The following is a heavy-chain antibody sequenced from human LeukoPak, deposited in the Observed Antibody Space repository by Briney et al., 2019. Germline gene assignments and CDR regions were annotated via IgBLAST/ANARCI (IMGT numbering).Heavy chain of an antibody. D-gene: IGHD6-6*01. V-gene: IGHV3-7*01. Sequence: GGSLRPSCAASGFAFSDHWMIWVRQAPGKGLEWVANINQDESKKYYVDSVEGRFTISRDNAKNSLYLQMNSLRAEDTALYYCALSTYSSSPCWGQGTLVTVSS. CDR3: ALSTYSSSPC. CDR1: GFAFSDHW. J-gene: IGHJ4*02. CDR2: INQDESKK.